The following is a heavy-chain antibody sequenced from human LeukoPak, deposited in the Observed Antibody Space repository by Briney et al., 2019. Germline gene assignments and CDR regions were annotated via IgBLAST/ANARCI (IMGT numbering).Heavy chain of an antibody. Sequence: GASVKVSCKASGGTFSSYAISWVRQAPGQGLEWMGGIIPIFGTANYAQKFQGRVTITRNTSISTAYMELSSLRSEDTAVYYCARGYRRYSSSWYLPKGDGYHSVGYFDYWGQGTLVTVSS. CDR1: GGTFSSYA. CDR2: IIPIFGTA. D-gene: IGHD6-13*01. V-gene: IGHV1-69*05. CDR3: ARGYRRYSSSWYLPKGDGYHSVGYFDY. J-gene: IGHJ4*02.